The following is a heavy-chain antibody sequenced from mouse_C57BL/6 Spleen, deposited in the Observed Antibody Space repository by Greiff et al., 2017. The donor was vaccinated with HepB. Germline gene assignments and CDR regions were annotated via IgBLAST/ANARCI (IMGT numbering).Heavy chain of an antibody. D-gene: IGHD1-1*01. CDR2: IDPETGGT. Sequence: VKLMESGAELVRPGASVTLSCKASGYTFTDYEMHWVKQTPVHGLEWIGAIDPETGGTAYNQKFKGKAILTADKSSSTAYMELRSLTSEDSAVYYCTRGVVAHYYAMDYWGQGTSVTVSS. V-gene: IGHV1-15*01. J-gene: IGHJ4*01. CDR1: GYTFTDYE. CDR3: TRGVVAHYYAMDY.